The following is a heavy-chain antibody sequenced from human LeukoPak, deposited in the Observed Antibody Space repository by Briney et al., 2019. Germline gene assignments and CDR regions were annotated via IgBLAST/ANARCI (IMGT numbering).Heavy chain of an antibody. CDR1: GFTFSDYY. CDR3: ARDHAVPAASSDLDAFDI. D-gene: IGHD2-2*01. Sequence: GGSLRLSCAASGFTFSDYYMSWIRQAPGKGLEWVSYISSSGSTIYYADSVKGRFTISRDNAKNSLYLQMNSLRAEDTAVYYCARDHAVPAASSDLDAFDIWGQGTMVTVSS. CDR2: ISSSGSTI. J-gene: IGHJ3*02. V-gene: IGHV3-11*04.